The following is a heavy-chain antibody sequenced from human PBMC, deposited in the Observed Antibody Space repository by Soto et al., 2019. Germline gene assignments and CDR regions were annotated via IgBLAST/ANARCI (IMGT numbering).Heavy chain of an antibody. D-gene: IGHD1-26*01. Sequence: QVQLVESGGGVVQPGKSLSLSCVASGFTFSSYGMHWVRQAPRKGMEWVALISYDGSQKYFGVSVKGRFTISRDNSKKTPDLEMNSLRGDATALYYCVKEMAGSYYSAYHFDYWGQGTQVTGSS. CDR2: ISYDGSQK. CDR3: VKEMAGSYYSAYHFDY. J-gene: IGHJ4*02. CDR1: GFTFSSYG. V-gene: IGHV3-30*18.